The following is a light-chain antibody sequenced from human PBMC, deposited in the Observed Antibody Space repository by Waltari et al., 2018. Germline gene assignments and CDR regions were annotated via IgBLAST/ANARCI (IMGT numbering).Light chain of an antibody. Sequence: EIQMTQSPSAVSALVGDRVIITCRASQGITSRLAWYQQKPGRAPKLLIYDASSLQSGVPSRFSGSGSETDFTLTINNLQPEDIATYFCQQANTFPVTFGPGTKVDIK. CDR3: QQANTFPVT. J-gene: IGKJ3*01. V-gene: IGKV1-12*01. CDR1: QGITSR. CDR2: DAS.